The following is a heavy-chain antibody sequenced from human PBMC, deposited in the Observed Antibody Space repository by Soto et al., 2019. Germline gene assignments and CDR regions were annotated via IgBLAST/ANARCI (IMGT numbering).Heavy chain of an antibody. CDR3: ARLGGYCSTTGCYGYYAMDV. V-gene: IGHV4-39*01. D-gene: IGHD2-2*01. CDR1: GCSISSSNYY. J-gene: IGHJ6*02. CDR2: IYYSGNT. Sequence: PSETLSLTCTVSGCSISSSNYYWGWIRQPPGKGLEWIGSIYYSGNTYYNPSLKSRVTMSVDTSKNQFSLKLSSVTAADTAVYYCARLGGYCSTTGCYGYYAMDVWGQGTTVTVSS.